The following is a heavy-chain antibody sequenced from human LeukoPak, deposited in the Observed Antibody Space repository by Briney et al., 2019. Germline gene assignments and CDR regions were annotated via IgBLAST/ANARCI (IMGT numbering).Heavy chain of an antibody. J-gene: IGHJ4*02. D-gene: IGHD6-6*01. CDR1: GFTFSSYW. V-gene: IGHV3-7*01. CDR3: ARDGGEQLVGPFDY. Sequence: QTGGSLRLSCAASGFTFSSYWVSWVRPAPGKGREGVANIKQDGSDKYYVDSVKGRFTISRDNAKNSLYLQMNSLRAEDTAVYYCARDGGEQLVGPFDYWGQGTLVTVSA. CDR2: IKQDGSDK.